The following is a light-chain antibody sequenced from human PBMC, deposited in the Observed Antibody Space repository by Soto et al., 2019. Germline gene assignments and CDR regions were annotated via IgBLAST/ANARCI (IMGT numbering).Light chain of an antibody. CDR3: SSYAGSNNVI. V-gene: IGLV2-8*01. Sequence: QSALTQPPSASGSPGQSVTISCTGTSSDIGGYDYVSWFQHHPGRAPKLMIYELTKRPSGVPDRFSGSRSGNTASLTVSGLQGEDEADYYCSSYAGSNNVIFGGGTKLTV. CDR2: ELT. J-gene: IGLJ2*01. CDR1: SSDIGGYDY.